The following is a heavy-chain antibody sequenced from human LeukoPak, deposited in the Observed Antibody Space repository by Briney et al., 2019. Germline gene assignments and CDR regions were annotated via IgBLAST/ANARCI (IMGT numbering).Heavy chain of an antibody. J-gene: IGHJ4*02. V-gene: IGHV1-46*01. CDR1: GYTFTSYD. Sequence: ASVKVSCKASGYTFTSYDINWVRQAPGQGLEWVGIINPSGGSAIYAQNFQGRVTMTRDTSTSTVYMELSSLRSEDTAVYYCARDLASSGYYWDWGQGTLVTVSS. D-gene: IGHD3-22*01. CDR2: INPSGGSA. CDR3: ARDLASSGYYWD.